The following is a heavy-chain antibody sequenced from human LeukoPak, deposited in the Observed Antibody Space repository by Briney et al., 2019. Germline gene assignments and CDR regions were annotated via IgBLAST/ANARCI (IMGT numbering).Heavy chain of an antibody. J-gene: IGHJ6*03. Sequence: ASVKVSCKASVYTFSNYYIQWVRQAPGQGLEWMGIINPSGDTTSYAQKFQGRVTMPRDMSTSTGYIEVSSLRSEDTAVYYCATAIAPGVRNYRYYYYMEVWGKGTTVTVSS. CDR3: ATAIAPGVRNYRYYYYMEV. CDR1: VYTFSNYY. CDR2: INPSGDTT. V-gene: IGHV1-46*01.